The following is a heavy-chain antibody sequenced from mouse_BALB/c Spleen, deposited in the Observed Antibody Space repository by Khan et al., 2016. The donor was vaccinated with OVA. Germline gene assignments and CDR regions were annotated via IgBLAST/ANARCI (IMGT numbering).Heavy chain of an antibody. CDR2: INPSSGYT. V-gene: IGHV1-4*01. CDR1: GYTFTSYT. CDR3: ERTHER. J-gene: IGHJ2*01. Sequence: QVQLKQSGAELARPGASVKMSCKASGYTFTSYTMHWVKQRPGQGLEWIGYINPSSGYTKYNQKFKDKATLTAEKSSSTAYMQLSSLTSEDSAVYYWERTHERWGEGTTLTVSS.